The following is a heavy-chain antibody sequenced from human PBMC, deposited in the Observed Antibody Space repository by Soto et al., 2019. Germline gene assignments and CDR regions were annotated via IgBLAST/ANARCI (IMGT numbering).Heavy chain of an antibody. CDR3: AKSLVFVDHGYMDV. CDR1: GGRFTSYI. Sequence: QVQLVQSGAEMKKPGSSVKVSCEASGGRFTSYIFTWVRQAPGQGLEWMGRSIPIQGTADYALKFQDRVTMTADKSTNTVHMEMRSLRPDDTAVYYCAKSLVFVDHGYMDVWGKGTTVTVSS. CDR2: SIPIQGTA. J-gene: IGHJ6*03. V-gene: IGHV1-69*08. D-gene: IGHD2-21*01.